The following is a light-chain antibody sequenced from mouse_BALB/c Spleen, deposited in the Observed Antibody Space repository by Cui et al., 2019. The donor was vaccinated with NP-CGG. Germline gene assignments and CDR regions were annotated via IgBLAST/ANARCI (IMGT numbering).Light chain of an antibody. J-gene: IGLJ1*01. CDR1: TGAVTTNNY. V-gene: IGLV1*01. CDR2: GTN. Sequence: QGFVTQELALTTSPGETVTLTCRSSTGAVTTNNYANWVQEKPDHLFTGLIGGTNNRVPGVPARFSGSLIGDKAALTITGAQTEDEAIYFCALWYSNHWVFGGGTKLTVL. CDR3: ALWYSNHWV.